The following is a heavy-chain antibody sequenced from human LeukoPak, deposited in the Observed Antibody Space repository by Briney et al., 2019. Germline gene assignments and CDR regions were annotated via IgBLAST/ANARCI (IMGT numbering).Heavy chain of an antibody. Sequence: ASVKVSCKASGYTFTNYAMNWVRQAPGQGLEWMGWINTNNGNPTYAQAFTGRFVFSLDTSVNTSYLQINTLKAEDTAVYYCARGEDGTGDYRPTYFDSWGQGTLVTVSS. CDR1: GYTFTNYA. V-gene: IGHV7-4-1*02. D-gene: IGHD4-17*01. CDR2: INTNNGNP. CDR3: ARGEDGTGDYRPTYFDS. J-gene: IGHJ4*02.